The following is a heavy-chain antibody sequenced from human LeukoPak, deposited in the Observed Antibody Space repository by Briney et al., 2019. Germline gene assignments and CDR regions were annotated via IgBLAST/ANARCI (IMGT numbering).Heavy chain of an antibody. CDR2: INPNSGGT. CDR1: GYTFTGYY. V-gene: IGHV1-2*02. D-gene: IGHD2-2*01. J-gene: IGHJ6*02. CDR3: ASRGYCSSTSCYAGYYYGMDV. Sequence: ASVTVSCKGSGYTFTGYYMHWVRQAPGQGLGWVGWINPNSGGTNYAQKFQGRVTMTRDTSISTAYMELSRLRSDDTAVYYCASRGYCSSTSCYAGYYYGMDVWGQGTTVTVSS.